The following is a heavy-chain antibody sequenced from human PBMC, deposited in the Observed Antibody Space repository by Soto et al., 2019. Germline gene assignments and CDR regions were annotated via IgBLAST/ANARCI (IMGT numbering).Heavy chain of an antibody. J-gene: IGHJ4*01. CDR1: GGSIGSSNC. Sequence: SETLCLTWAVSGGSIGSSNCWSWVRQPPGKGLEWLGEIYHSGSTNYNPSLKSRVTISVGKSKNQFSLHLSSVTAAATAAYYCASPLCPRGSCHASAATADTRFAYWGHGTLVTVSS. CDR3: ASPLCPRGSCHASAATADTRFAY. CDR2: IYHSGST. V-gene: IGHV4-4*02. D-gene: IGHD2-15*01.